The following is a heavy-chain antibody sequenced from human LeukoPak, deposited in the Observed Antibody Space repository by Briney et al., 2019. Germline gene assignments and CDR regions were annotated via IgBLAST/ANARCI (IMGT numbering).Heavy chain of an antibody. CDR1: GGSISSYY. CDR3: ARGNSHSSSWYLSL. Sequence: SETLSLTCTVSGGSISSYYWSWIRQPPGKGLEWIGYIYYSGSTNYNPSLKSRVTISVDTSKDQFPLKLSSVTAADTAVYYCARGNSHSSSWYLSLWGQGTLVTVSS. J-gene: IGHJ4*02. V-gene: IGHV4-59*01. CDR2: IYYSGST. D-gene: IGHD6-13*01.